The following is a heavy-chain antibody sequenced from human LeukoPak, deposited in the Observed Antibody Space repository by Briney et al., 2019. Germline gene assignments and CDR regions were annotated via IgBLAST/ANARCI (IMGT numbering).Heavy chain of an antibody. V-gene: IGHV4-34*01. CDR3: ARETLRTTMVRGVHYYYYMDV. J-gene: IGHJ6*03. D-gene: IGHD3-10*01. CDR1: GGSFSGYY. Sequence: SETLSLTCAVYGGSFSGYYWSWIRQPPGKGLEWIGEINHSGSTNYNPSLKSRVTISVDTSKNQFSLKLSSVTAADTAVYYCARETLRTTMVRGVHYYYYMDVWGKGTTVTVSS. CDR2: INHSGST.